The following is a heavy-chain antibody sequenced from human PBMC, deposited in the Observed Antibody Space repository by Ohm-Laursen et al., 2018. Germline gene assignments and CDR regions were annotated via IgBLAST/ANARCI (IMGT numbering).Heavy chain of an antibody. Sequence: SLRLSCAASGFTFSSYAMSWVRQAPGKGLEWVSAISGSGPNTYYADSVKGRFTISRDNSENTLYLHMNSLRAEDTAVYYCAKVLSSGSYIYYYFDYWGQGTLVTVSS. J-gene: IGHJ4*02. CDR3: AKVLSSGSYIYYYFDY. V-gene: IGHV3-23*01. CDR2: ISGSGPNT. CDR1: GFTFSSYA. D-gene: IGHD1-26*01.